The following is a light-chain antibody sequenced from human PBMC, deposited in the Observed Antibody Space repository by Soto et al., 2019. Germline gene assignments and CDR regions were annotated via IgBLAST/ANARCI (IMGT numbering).Light chain of an antibody. CDR2: TTS. J-gene: IGKJ2*01. Sequence: DIQMTQSPSSLSASVGDRVTITCRASQSINTFLNWYQQKPGKAPNLLIYTTSNLQSGVPSRFSGSGSGTDFTLTISSLQPEDFATYFCQQGDSTPYTFGQGTTLEIK. CDR1: QSINTF. CDR3: QQGDSTPYT. V-gene: IGKV1-39*01.